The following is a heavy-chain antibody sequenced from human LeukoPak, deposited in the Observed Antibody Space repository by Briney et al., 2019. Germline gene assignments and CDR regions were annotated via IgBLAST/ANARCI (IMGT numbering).Heavy chain of an antibody. J-gene: IGHJ6*03. Sequence: PGGSLRLSCAASGFTFSSYWMTWVRQAPGKGLEWVSAISGSGGITHYADSVKGRFTISRDNSKNTLHMQMNSLRAEGTAVYYCAKVPYENYYYYMDVWGKGTTVTVSS. CDR2: ISGSGGIT. D-gene: IGHD3-22*01. V-gene: IGHV3-23*01. CDR3: AKVPYENYYYYMDV. CDR1: GFTFSSYW.